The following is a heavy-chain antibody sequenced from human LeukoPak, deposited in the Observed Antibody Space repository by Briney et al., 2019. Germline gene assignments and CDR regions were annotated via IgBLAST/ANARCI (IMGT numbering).Heavy chain of an antibody. D-gene: IGHD3-10*01. CDR3: ARVSDYYYYMDV. CDR2: IYSGGST. CDR1: GFTVSSNY. J-gene: IGHJ6*03. Sequence: GGSLRLSCAASGFTVSSNYMSWVSEAPGKGLEWVSVIYSGGSTYYADSVTGRFTISRDNSNNTLYLQMNRLRAEDAAVYYCARVSDYYYYMDVWGKGTTVTVSS. V-gene: IGHV3-53*01.